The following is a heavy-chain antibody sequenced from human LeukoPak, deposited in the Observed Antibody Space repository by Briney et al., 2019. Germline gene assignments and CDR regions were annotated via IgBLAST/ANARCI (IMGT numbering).Heavy chain of an antibody. CDR2: INPSGGST. CDR3: ARAHSAAAFAGDRYYFDY. D-gene: IGHD6-13*01. V-gene: IGHV1-46*01. CDR1: GYTFTGYC. Sequence: GASVKVSCKASGYTFTGYCMHWVRQAPGQGLEWMGRINPSGGSTSYAQKFQGRVTMTRDTSTSTVYMELSSLRSEDTAVYYCARAHSAAAFAGDRYYFDYWGQGTLVTVSS. J-gene: IGHJ4*02.